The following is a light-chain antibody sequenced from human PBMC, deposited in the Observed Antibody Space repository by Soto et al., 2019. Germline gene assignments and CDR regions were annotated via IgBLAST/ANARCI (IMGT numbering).Light chain of an antibody. CDR2: GAS. J-gene: IGKJ4*01. CDR1: QSVSKNY. Sequence: EIVLTQSPGTLSLSPGERGTLSCRASQSVSKNYLAWYQQKPGQAPRLLIYGASSRPTGIPDRFSGSGSGTDFTLTISRLEPEDFAVYACQQYASSPLTFGGGTKVEIK. CDR3: QQYASSPLT. V-gene: IGKV3-20*01.